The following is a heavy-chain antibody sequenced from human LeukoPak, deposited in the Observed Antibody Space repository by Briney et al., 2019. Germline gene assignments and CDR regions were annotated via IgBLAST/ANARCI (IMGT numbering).Heavy chain of an antibody. CDR2: ISGNGIST. D-gene: IGHD1-14*01. CDR3: GKKPPCKYYYYYSMDV. V-gene: IGHV3-23*01. CDR1: GFTFTNYA. Sequence: GGSLRLPCAASGFTFTNYAMSWVRQAPGKGLEWVSGISGNGISTYYADSVKGRFTISRDNSKSTLSLQMDSLRADDSAVYYCGKKPPCKYYYYYSMDVWGKGTTVTVSS. J-gene: IGHJ6*03.